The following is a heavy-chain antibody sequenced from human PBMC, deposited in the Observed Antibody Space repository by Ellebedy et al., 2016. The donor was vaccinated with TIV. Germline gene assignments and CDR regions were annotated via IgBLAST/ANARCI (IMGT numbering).Heavy chain of an antibody. V-gene: IGHV1-18*01. CDR2: INPYNGVT. Sequence: AASAKVSCKASGYTFTDYGISWVRQPPGQGHEWMGWINPYNGVTSNAQKLHGRVTMTSDTSTSTAYMELRSLRSDDTAVYYCARDWDSRGYYFGYWGQGTLVTVSS. CDR3: ARDWDSRGYYFGY. CDR1: GYTFTDYG. J-gene: IGHJ4*02. D-gene: IGHD3-22*01.